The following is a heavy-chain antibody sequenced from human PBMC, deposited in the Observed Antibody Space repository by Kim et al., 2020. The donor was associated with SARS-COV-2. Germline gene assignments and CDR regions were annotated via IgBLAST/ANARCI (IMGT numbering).Heavy chain of an antibody. J-gene: IGHJ3*02. V-gene: IGHV1-69*10. CDR2: IIPVLNRP. CDR1: GGTFSTYG. CDR3: ARQIDNVFDI. Sequence: SVKVSCKASGGTFSTYGMTWVRQAPGQGLEWMGRIIPVLNRPNYAQKFQDKVTITADKSTTTVYMELTSLTSQDTAIYYCARQIDNVFDIWGQGTMVTVSS.